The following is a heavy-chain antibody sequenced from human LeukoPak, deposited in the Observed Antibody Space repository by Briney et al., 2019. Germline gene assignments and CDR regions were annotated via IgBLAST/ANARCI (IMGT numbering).Heavy chain of an antibody. CDR1: GFTFSRYW. D-gene: IGHD3-22*01. CDR3: ARDLRSSGYYAFDY. V-gene: IGHV3-7*01. Sequence: PGGSLRLSCAASGFTFSRYWMSWVRQAPGKGLEWVANINQDGSEKYFVDSVKGRFTISRDNVKNSLYLEMNSLRAEDTAVYYCARDLRSSGYYAFDYWGQGTLVTVSS. J-gene: IGHJ4*02. CDR2: INQDGSEK.